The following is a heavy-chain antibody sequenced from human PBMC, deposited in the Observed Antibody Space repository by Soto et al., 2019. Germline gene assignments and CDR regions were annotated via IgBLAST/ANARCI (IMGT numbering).Heavy chain of an antibody. CDR2: VFHSGST. CDR3: VRGGIAGNWFDP. J-gene: IGHJ5*02. D-gene: IGHD6-13*01. Sequence: QVQLQESGPGLVKPSQTLSLPCSVSGGSITSGGFYWSWIRQHPGKGLEGIAYVFHSGSTDYNPSLKGRVIISADTSKNQFSLKLTSVTAADTAVYYCVRGGIAGNWFDPWGQGTLVTVSS. CDR1: GGSITSGGFY. V-gene: IGHV4-31*03.